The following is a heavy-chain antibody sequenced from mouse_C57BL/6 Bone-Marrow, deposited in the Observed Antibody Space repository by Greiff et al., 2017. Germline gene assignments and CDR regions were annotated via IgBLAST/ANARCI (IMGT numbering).Heavy chain of an antibody. D-gene: IGHD1-1*01. CDR3: ARVKPYYYGSSYWFAY. CDR1: GYTFTSYW. Sequence: QVQLQQPGAELVKPGASVKMSCKASGYTFTSYWITWVKQRPGQGLEWIGDIYPGSGSTNYNEKFKSKATLTVDTSSSTAYMQLSSLTSEDSAVYYCARVKPYYYGSSYWFAYWGQGTLVTISA. V-gene: IGHV1-55*01. CDR2: IYPGSGST. J-gene: IGHJ3*01.